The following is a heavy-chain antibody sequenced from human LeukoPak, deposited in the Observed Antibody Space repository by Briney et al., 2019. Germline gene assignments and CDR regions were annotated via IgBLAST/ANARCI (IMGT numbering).Heavy chain of an antibody. J-gene: IGHJ6*02. CDR3: AKDYGSGLNSVYYYGMDV. CDR1: GFTFDDYA. CDR2: ISWSSTSI. Sequence: GGSLRLSCAASGFTFDDYAMHWVRQAPGKGLEWVSGISWSSTSIDYADSVKGRFTIPRDNAKNSLYLLMNSLRAEDTALYYCAKDYGSGLNSVYYYGMDVWGQGTTVTVSS. V-gene: IGHV3-9*01. D-gene: IGHD3-10*01.